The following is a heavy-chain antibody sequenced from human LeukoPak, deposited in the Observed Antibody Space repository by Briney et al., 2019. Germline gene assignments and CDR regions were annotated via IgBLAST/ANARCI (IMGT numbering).Heavy chain of an antibody. CDR1: GFTFSSYW. CDR3: ARAGTSHLLYYFDY. V-gene: IGHV3-7*01. D-gene: IGHD2-15*01. CDR2: IKGDGSEK. J-gene: IGHJ4*02. Sequence: GGSLRLPCAASGFTFSSYWMSWVRQAPGKGLEWVANIKGDGSEKYYVDSVKGRFTISRDNAKNSLYLQMNSLRAEDTAVYYCARAGTSHLLYYFDYWGQGTLVTVSS.